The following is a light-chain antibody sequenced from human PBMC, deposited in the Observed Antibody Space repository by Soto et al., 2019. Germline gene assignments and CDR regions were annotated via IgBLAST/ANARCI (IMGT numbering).Light chain of an antibody. J-gene: IGKJ4*01. CDR3: MQGTHRPIT. CDR2: KVS. Sequence: DVVMTQSPLSLPVTLGQPASMSCKSSQSLLYSDGSTFLNWFHQRPGQPPRRLLYKVSNRDSGVPDTFSGSGSGSDFNLKISRVEAEDVGVYYCMQGTHRPITFGGGTKVEIK. V-gene: IGKV2-30*01. CDR1: QSLLYSDGSTF.